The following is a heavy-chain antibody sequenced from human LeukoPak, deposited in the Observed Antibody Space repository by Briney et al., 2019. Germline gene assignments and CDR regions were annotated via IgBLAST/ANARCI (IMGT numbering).Heavy chain of an antibody. J-gene: IGHJ5*02. CDR1: GYTFTGYY. V-gene: IGHV1-2*03. CDR3: ARVRVGCSSTSCYTRGGGWFDL. D-gene: IGHD2-2*02. Sequence: LGASVKVSCTASGYTFTGYYMHWVRQAPGQGLEWMAWINPNRGGTNYAQTFQGRVTMTRDTSISTAYMELSRLGSDDTAVYCCARVRVGCSSTSCYTRGGGWFDLGGQGTLVSVSS. CDR2: INPNRGGT.